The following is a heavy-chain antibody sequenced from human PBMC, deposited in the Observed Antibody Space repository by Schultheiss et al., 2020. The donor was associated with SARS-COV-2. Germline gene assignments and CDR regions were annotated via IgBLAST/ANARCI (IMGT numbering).Heavy chain of an antibody. Sequence: GGSLRLSCAASGFTFSYYYMSGVRQAPGKGLEWVGRIKSKTDGGTTDYAAPVKGRFTISRDDSKNTVYLHMNSLKTEDTAVYYCPKGADYCSSASCYYFDYWGQGSLVTVSS. CDR2: IKSKTDGGTT. D-gene: IGHD2-2*01. V-gene: IGHV3-15*01. J-gene: IGHJ4*02. CDR3: PKGADYCSSASCYYFDY. CDR1: GFTFSYYY.